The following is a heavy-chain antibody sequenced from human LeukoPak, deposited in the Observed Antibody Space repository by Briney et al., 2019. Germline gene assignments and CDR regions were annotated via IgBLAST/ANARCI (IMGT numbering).Heavy chain of an antibody. CDR3: ARDLPLGGYDSSGYVAFDI. V-gene: IGHV6-1*01. CDR2: TYYRSKWYN. D-gene: IGHD3-22*01. J-gene: IGHJ3*02. Sequence: SQTLSLTCAISGDSVSSNSAAWNWIRQSPSRGLEWLGRTYYRSKWYNDYAVSVKSRITINPDTSKNQFSLQLNSVTPEDTAVYYCARDLPLGGYDSSGYVAFDIWGQGTMVTVSS. CDR1: GDSVSSNSAA.